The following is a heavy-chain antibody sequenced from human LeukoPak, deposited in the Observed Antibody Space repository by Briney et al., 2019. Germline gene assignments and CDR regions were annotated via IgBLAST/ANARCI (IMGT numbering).Heavy chain of an antibody. D-gene: IGHD6-19*01. V-gene: IGHV3-64D*09. J-gene: IGHJ4*02. CDR1: GFTFSGYA. CDR2: ITSNGGST. CDR3: VKSASAGWYTSDY. Sequence: GGSLRLSCSTSGFTFSGYAMHWVRQAPGKGLEFVSAITSNGGSTYYADSVKGRFTISRDNSKNTLSLQMSSLRAEDTAVYYCVKSASAGWYTSDYWGQGTLVTVSS.